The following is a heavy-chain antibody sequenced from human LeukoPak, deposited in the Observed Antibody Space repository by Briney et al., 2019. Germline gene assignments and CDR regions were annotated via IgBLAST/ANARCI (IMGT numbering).Heavy chain of an antibody. D-gene: IGHD3-22*01. CDR2: INHSGSI. Sequence: PSETLSLTCAVYGGSFSGYYWSWIRQPPGKGLEWIGEINHSGSINYNPSLKSRVTISVDTSKNQFSLKLSSVTAADTAVYYCARAYYDSSDDSYYFDYWGQGTLVTVSS. V-gene: IGHV4-34*01. J-gene: IGHJ4*02. CDR1: GGSFSGYY. CDR3: ARAYYDSSDDSYYFDY.